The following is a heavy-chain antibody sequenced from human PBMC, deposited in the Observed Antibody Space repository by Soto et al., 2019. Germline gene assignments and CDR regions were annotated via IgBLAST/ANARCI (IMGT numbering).Heavy chain of an antibody. D-gene: IGHD1-1*01. V-gene: IGHV6-1*01. CDR3: ARAQTWLQLEY. CDR2: TYYRSKWYN. J-gene: IGHJ4*02. Sequence: PSETLSLICAISGDSVSSNSAVWNWIRQSPSRGLEWLGRTYYRSKWYNDYAVSVKSRITINSDTSKNQFSLQLNSVPPEDTAVYYCARAQTWLQLEYWGQGTLVTVSS. CDR1: GDSVSSNSAV.